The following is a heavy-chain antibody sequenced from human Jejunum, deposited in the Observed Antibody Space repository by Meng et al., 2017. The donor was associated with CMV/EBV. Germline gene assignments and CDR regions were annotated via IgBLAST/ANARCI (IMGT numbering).Heavy chain of an antibody. CDR3: ARVEVGITSGDY. V-gene: IGHV1-18*01. Sequence: QAQLVQSGGEVKKPRASVKVSCKASGYTFTNYGITWGRQAPGQGLEWMGWISAYNGNTNYAQTLQGRVTMTTDTSTSTAYMELRSLRSDDTAVYYCARVEVGITSGDYWGQGTLVTVSS. D-gene: IGHD1-26*01. CDR1: GYTFTNYG. J-gene: IGHJ4*02. CDR2: ISAYNGNT.